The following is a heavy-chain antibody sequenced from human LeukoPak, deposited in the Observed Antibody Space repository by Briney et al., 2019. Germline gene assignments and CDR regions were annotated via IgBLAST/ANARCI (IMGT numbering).Heavy chain of an antibody. V-gene: IGHV3-33*08. J-gene: IGHJ4*02. CDR1: GFTFSSYA. Sequence: GGSLRLSCAASGFTFSSYAMTWVRQAPGKGLEWVAVIWYDGSNKYYADSVKGRFTISRDNSKNTLYLQMNSLRAEDTAVYYCARARGSSSWYGIDYWGQGTLVTVSS. CDR2: IWYDGSNK. D-gene: IGHD6-13*01. CDR3: ARARGSSSWYGIDY.